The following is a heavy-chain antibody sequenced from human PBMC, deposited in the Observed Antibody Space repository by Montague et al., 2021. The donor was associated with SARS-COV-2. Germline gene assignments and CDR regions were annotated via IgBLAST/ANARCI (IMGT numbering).Heavy chain of an antibody. CDR2: VIFNCRGT. J-gene: IGHJ5*01. CDR3: ARNQGLRAWFDS. CDR1: GGSISTYN. V-gene: IGHV4-59*12. Sequence: SETLSLTCTVSGGSISTYNWCWFWRLPPKGLEWWVFVIFNCRGTTYNPSLKSRVTISIDTSKNQFSLSLTSVTAADTAVYFCARNQGLRAWFDSWGQGTLVTVSS.